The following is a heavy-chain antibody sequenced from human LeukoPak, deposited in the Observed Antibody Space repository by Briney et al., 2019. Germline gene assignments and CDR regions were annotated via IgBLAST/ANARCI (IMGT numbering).Heavy chain of an antibody. J-gene: IGHJ4*02. Sequence: SETLSLTCAVSGYSISSGYYWGWIRQPPGKGLEWIGSIYHSGSTYYNPSLKSRVTISVDTSKNQFSLKLSTVTAADTAVYYCARVEYGGNFDYWGQGTLVTVSS. V-gene: IGHV4-38-2*01. CDR2: IYHSGST. CDR3: ARVEYGGNFDY. CDR1: GYSISSGYY. D-gene: IGHD4-23*01.